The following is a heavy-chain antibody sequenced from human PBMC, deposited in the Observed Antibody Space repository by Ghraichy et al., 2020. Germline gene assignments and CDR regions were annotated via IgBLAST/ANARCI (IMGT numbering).Heavy chain of an antibody. J-gene: IGHJ6*02. D-gene: IGHD3-9*01. CDR2: IYHSGST. CDR3: ARDFDGHFDWLLRNRDYGMDV. V-gene: IGHV4-38-2*02. CDR1: GYSISSGYY. Sequence: SETLSLTCTVSGYSISSGYYWGWIRQPPGKGLEWIGSIYHSGSTYYNPSLKSRVTISVDTSKNQFSLKLSSVTAADTAVYYCARDFDGHFDWLLRNRDYGMDVWGQGTTVTVSS.